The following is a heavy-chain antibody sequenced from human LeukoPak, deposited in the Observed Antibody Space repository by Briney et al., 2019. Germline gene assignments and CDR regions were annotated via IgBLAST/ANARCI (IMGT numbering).Heavy chain of an antibody. CDR1: GYTFTGYY. CDR2: INPNSGGT. J-gene: IGHJ4*02. D-gene: IGHD3-22*01. Sequence: GASVKVSCKASGYTFTGYYMHWVRQAPGQGLEWMGRINPNSGGTNYAQKFQGRVTMTRDTSISTAYMELSRLRSDDTAVYYCARGGGRGYYDSSGYYHVRWGQGTLVTVS. V-gene: IGHV1-2*06. CDR3: ARGGGRGYYDSSGYYHVR.